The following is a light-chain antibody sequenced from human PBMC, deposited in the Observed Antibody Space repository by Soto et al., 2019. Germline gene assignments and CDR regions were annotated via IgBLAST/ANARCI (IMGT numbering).Light chain of an antibody. J-gene: IGKJ4*01. V-gene: IGKV3-20*01. CDR1: QSVYKNF. Sequence: EIVLTQSPGTLSLSPGERATLSFSASQSVYKNFLAWYQQKPGQAPRLLITGASNRAAGIPDRLSGSESGTDFSLTIDSLEPEAFAVYFCQPYGNSPPTFGGETKVAIK. CDR3: QPYGNSPPT. CDR2: GAS.